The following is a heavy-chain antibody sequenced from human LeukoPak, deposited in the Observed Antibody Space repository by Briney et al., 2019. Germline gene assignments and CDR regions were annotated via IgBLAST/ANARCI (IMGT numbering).Heavy chain of an antibody. J-gene: IGHJ4*02. Sequence: HPGGSLRLSCAASGFTFSSYGMHWVRQAPGKGLEWVAFIRYDGSNKYYADSVKGRFTISRDNSKNTLYLQMNSLRAEDTAVYYCHVPDYYDSSGIDFDYWGQGTLVTVSS. D-gene: IGHD3-22*01. CDR1: GFTFSSYG. CDR3: HVPDYYDSSGIDFDY. CDR2: IRYDGSNK. V-gene: IGHV3-30*02.